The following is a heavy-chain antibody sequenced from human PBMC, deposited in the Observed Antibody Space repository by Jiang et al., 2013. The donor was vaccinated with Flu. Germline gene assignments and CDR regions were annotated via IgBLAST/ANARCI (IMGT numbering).Heavy chain of an antibody. CDR3: ARGEHDSVDF. CDR1: GDSISSGDYS. D-gene: IGHD2-15*01. J-gene: IGHJ4*02. CDR2: VFRSGGA. V-gene: IGHV4-30-2*01. Sequence: SGLVKPSQTLSLTCDVSGDSISSGDYSWSWIRQPPGKGLEWIGYVFRSGGAYYNPSLNSRVTISLDLSKNQFSLKVNSVTAADTAVYYCARGEHDSVDFWGQGTLVTVSS.